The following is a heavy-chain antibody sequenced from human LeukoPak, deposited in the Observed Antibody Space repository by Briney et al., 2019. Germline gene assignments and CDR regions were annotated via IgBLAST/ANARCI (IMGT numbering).Heavy chain of an antibody. Sequence: GASVKVSCKASGYTFTGYYMHWVRQAPGQGLEWMGWINPNSGGTNYAQKFQGRVTMTRDTSISTAYMELSRLRSDDTAVHYCARDWRYFDWLLWNYYYYMDVWGKGTTVTVSS. J-gene: IGHJ6*03. CDR3: ARDWRYFDWLLWNYYYYMDV. D-gene: IGHD3-9*01. CDR1: GYTFTGYY. CDR2: INPNSGGT. V-gene: IGHV1-2*02.